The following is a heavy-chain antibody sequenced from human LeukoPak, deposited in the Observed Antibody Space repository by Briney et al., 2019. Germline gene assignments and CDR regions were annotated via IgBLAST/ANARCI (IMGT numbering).Heavy chain of an antibody. CDR2: IKQDGSEK. D-gene: IGHD3-10*01. Sequence: GGSLRLSCAASGFIFSSYWMNWVRQAPGKGLECVANIKQDGSEKYYVDSVKGRFTISRDNAKNSLYLQMNSLRVEDTAVYYCAREEYYGSGSYGDYWGQGTLVTVSS. V-gene: IGHV3-7*01. CDR1: GFIFSSYW. CDR3: AREEYYGSGSYGDY. J-gene: IGHJ4*02.